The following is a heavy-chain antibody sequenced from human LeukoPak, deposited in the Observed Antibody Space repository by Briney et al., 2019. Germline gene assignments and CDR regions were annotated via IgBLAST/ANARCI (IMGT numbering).Heavy chain of an antibody. CDR3: AKDVHTGLWFGELGSDAFDI. CDR2: ISGSGGST. V-gene: IGHV3-23*01. D-gene: IGHD3-10*01. CDR1: GFTFSSYA. Sequence: GGSLRLSCAASGFTFSSYAMSWVRQAPGKGLEWVSAISGSGGSTYYADSVKGRFTISRDNSKNTLYLQMNSLRAEDTAVYYCAKDVHTGLWFGELGSDAFDIWGQGTMVTVSS. J-gene: IGHJ3*02.